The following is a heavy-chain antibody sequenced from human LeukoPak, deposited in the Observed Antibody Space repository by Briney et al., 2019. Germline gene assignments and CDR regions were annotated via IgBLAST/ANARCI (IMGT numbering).Heavy chain of an antibody. CDR3: ARTPNYYDSSGYYSRAYYYYGMDV. J-gene: IGHJ6*02. D-gene: IGHD3-22*01. CDR1: GGTFSSYA. Sequence: SVKASCKASGGTFSSYAISWARQAPGQGLEWMGRIIPIFGIANYAQKFQGRVTITADKSTSTAYMELSSLRSEDTAVYYCARTPNYYDSSGYYSRAYYYYGMDVWGQGTTVTVSS. V-gene: IGHV1-69*04. CDR2: IIPIFGIA.